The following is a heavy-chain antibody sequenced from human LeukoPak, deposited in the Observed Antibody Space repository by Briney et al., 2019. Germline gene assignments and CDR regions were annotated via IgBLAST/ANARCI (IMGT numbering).Heavy chain of an antibody. CDR3: TRGSSGRRDN. CDR1: GYTFTSCD. V-gene: IGHV1-8*01. CDR2: MNPNSGNT. J-gene: IGHJ4*02. D-gene: IGHD6-19*01. Sequence: AASVKVSCKASGYTFTSCDINWVRQATGQGLEWMGWMNPNSGNTGYGQGFQGRITMTRDISIGTAYMELSNLTSEDTAIYYCTRGSSGRRDNWGQGTLVTVSA.